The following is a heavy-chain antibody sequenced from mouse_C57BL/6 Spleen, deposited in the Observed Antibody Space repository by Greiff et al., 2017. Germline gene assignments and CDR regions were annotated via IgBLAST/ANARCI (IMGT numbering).Heavy chain of an antibody. Sequence: EVKVVESEGGLVQPGSSMKLSCTASGFTFSDYYMAWVRQVPEKGLEWVANINYDGSSTYYLDSLKSRFIISRDNAKNILYLQMSSLKSEDTATYYCARGGTGTYAMDYWGQGTSVTVSS. J-gene: IGHJ4*01. CDR1: GFTFSDYY. D-gene: IGHD4-1*01. CDR3: ARGGTGTYAMDY. V-gene: IGHV5-16*01. CDR2: INYDGSST.